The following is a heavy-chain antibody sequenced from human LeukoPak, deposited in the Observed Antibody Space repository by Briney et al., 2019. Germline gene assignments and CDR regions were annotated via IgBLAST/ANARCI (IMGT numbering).Heavy chain of an antibody. D-gene: IGHD2-15*01. V-gene: IGHV3-7*01. CDR3: ARDGGLNTNFDY. CDR1: RFTFRNYW. J-gene: IGHJ4*02. Sequence: GVSLRLSCAASRFTFRNYWMGWLRQAPGKGLEWVANTKPDGSAEYYADSVRGRFTTYRDNANNLLYLQMNRLRAEDTAVYYCARDGGLNTNFDYWGQGTLVTVSS. CDR2: TKPDGSAE.